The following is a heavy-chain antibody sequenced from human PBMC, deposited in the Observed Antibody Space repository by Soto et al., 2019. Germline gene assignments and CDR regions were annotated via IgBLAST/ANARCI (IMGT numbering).Heavy chain of an antibody. D-gene: IGHD3-10*01. CDR1: RGSFSGSW. Sequence: QVQLQQWGAGLLKPSETLSLSRGVYRGSFSGSWWNWVRQPPGKGLEWIGEINDRGDTNYNPSLESRVTISLDTSRNQFSLDLRSVTVADTAVYYCASGRGTENYWGQGTLVTVSS. CDR2: INDRGDT. J-gene: IGHJ4*02. CDR3: ASGRGTENY. V-gene: IGHV4-34*02.